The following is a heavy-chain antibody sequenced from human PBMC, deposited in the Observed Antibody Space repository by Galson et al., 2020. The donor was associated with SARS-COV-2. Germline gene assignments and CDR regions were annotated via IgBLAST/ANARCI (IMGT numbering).Heavy chain of an antibody. D-gene: IGHD3-16*01. CDR1: GFTFAMYG. V-gene: IGHV3-33*01. CDR3: ARQADFGYDAFDL. J-gene: IGHJ3*01. Sequence: GASLKISCAAPGFTFAMYGMHWVRQAPGKGLERVAVIWFDGSKEYYEDSVKGRFTISRDNSKNTLYLQMNSLRVEDTAVYYCARQADFGYDAFDLWGQGTKVIVSS. CDR2: IWFDGSKE.